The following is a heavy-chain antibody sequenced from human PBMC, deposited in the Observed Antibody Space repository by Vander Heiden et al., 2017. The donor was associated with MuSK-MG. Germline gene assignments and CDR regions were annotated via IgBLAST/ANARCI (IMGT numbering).Heavy chain of an antibody. CDR1: GFSLSTSGVG. V-gene: IGHV2-5*02. CDR3: AHRGAVQLTKSPHFDY. Sequence: QITLKESGPTLVKPTQTLTLTCTFSGFSLSTSGVGVGWIRQPPGKALEWLALIYWDDDKRYSPSLKSRLTITKDTSKNQVVLTMTNMDPVDTATYYCAHRGAVQLTKSPHFDYWGQGTLVTVSS. D-gene: IGHD2-2*01. CDR2: IYWDDDK. J-gene: IGHJ4*02.